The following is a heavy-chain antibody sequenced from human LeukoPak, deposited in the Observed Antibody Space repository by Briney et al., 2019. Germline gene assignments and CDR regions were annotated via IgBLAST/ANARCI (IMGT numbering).Heavy chain of an antibody. J-gene: IGHJ4*02. Sequence: GGSLRLSCAASGFSFSSSWTHWVRQPPGQGLVWVARITSDGSSTAYAESVKGRFTISRDNAKNTLYLQMNSLRAEDTAVYYCARDWYHAIDYWGQGTLVTVSS. D-gene: IGHD2-2*01. CDR1: GFSFSSSW. CDR2: ITSDGSST. CDR3: ARDWYHAIDY. V-gene: IGHV3-74*03.